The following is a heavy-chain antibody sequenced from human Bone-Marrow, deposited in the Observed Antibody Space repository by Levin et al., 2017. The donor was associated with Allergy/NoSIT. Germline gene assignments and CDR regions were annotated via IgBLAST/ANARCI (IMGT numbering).Heavy chain of an antibody. Sequence: GGSLRLSCAASGFTFSSYDMHWVRQATGKGLEWVSAIGTAGDTYYPGSVKGRFTISSENAKNSLYLQMNSLRAGDTAVYYCARGVNTAMVTLGWFDPWGQGTLVTVSS. D-gene: IGHD5-18*01. CDR2: IGTAGDT. V-gene: IGHV3-13*01. J-gene: IGHJ5*02. CDR3: ARGVNTAMVTLGWFDP. CDR1: GFTFSSYD.